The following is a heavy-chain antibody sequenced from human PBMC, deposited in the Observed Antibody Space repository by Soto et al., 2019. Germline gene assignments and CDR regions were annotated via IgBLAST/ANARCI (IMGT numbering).Heavy chain of an antibody. CDR2: IIPIFGTA. V-gene: IGHV1-69*12. J-gene: IGHJ4*02. CDR1: GGTFSSYA. Sequence: QVQLVQSGAEVKKPGSSVKVSCKASGGTFSSYAISWVRQAPGQGLEWMGGIIPIFGTANYAQKFQGRVTITADESTSTAYMERSSLRSEDTAVYYCARERDSSGYYTMEGYWGQGTLVTVSS. D-gene: IGHD3-22*01. CDR3: ARERDSSGYYTMEGY.